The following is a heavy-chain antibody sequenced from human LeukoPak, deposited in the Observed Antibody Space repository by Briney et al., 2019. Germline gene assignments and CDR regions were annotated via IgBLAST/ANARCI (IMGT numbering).Heavy chain of an antibody. CDR2: IKGEGTAP. D-gene: IGHD2-2*01. CDR3: FSSFATGN. CDR1: GFTFSSDL. J-gene: IGHJ4*02. Sequence: GGSLRLSCAASGFTFSSDLMHWVRHAQGRGRVWVSSIKGEGTAPNYADSGKDPFTNSRYNAKSTLYLQISSLRVEDTAVYHCFSSFATGNWGQGTLVTVSS. V-gene: IGHV3-74*01.